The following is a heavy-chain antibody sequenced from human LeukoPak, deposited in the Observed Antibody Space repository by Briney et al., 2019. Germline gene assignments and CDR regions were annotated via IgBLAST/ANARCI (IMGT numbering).Heavy chain of an antibody. Sequence: SETLSLTCAVSGYPISSGYYWGWIRQPPGKGLEWIGSIYHSGSTYYNPSLKSRVTISVDTSKNQFSLKLSSVTAADTAVYYFARHSVRPLPRFDYWGQGTLVTVSS. V-gene: IGHV4-38-2*01. CDR1: GYPISSGYY. CDR3: ARHSVRPLPRFDY. D-gene: IGHD2-21*01. J-gene: IGHJ4*02. CDR2: IYHSGST.